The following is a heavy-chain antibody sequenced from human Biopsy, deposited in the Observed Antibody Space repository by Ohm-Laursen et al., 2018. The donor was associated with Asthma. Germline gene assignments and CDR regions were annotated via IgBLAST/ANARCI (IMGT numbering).Heavy chain of an antibody. CDR3: ARKAGSCISRTCYSLDF. D-gene: IGHD2-15*01. CDR1: AGTFTTYV. Sequence: SETVSCKYLAGTFTTYVIGWVRQAPGQGLEWMGWINSVFGTTTYPQKFQDRVTITADDSTSTVYMELSSLRSEDTAVYYCARKAGSCISRTCYSLDFWGQGTLVSVSS. CDR2: INSVFGTT. J-gene: IGHJ4*02. V-gene: IGHV1-69*13.